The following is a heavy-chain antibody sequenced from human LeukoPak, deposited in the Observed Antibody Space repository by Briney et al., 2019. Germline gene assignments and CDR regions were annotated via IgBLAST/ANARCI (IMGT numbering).Heavy chain of an antibody. V-gene: IGHV4-34*01. J-gene: IGHJ3*02. CDR2: INHSGST. CDR3: ARLDPTIDAFDI. CDR1: GGSFSGYY. Sequence: SETLSLTCAVYGGSFSGYYWSWIRQPPGKGLEWIGEINHSGSTNYNPSLKSRVTISVDTSKNQFSLKLSSVTAADTAVYYCARLDPTIDAFDIWGQGTMVTVSS. D-gene: IGHD3-9*01.